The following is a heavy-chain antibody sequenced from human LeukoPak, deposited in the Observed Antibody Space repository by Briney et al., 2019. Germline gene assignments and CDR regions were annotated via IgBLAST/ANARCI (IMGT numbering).Heavy chain of an antibody. D-gene: IGHD3-9*01. CDR3: ASGRYFDWGD. Sequence: PGGSLRLSCAASAFTFSIYAMTWVRQAPGKGLEWVSSITGSDGSTYYADSVKGRFTISRDNSKNTLYLQMNSLRAEDTAVYYCASGRYFDWGDWGQGTLVTVSS. V-gene: IGHV3-23*01. CDR1: AFTFSIYA. CDR2: ITGSDGST. J-gene: IGHJ4*02.